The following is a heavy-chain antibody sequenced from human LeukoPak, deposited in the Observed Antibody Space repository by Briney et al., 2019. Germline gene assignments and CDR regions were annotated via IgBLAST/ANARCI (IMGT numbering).Heavy chain of an antibody. V-gene: IGHV3-23*01. J-gene: IGHJ4*02. D-gene: IGHD2-15*01. CDR1: EFTFRSYS. Sequence: GGSLRLSCAATEFTFRSYSMNWVRQAPGKGLEWVSTIRSNGATAYNADSVKGRFTISRDNSKNTLYLQMNSLRVEDTAIYYCARAQGFADGVFYSWGQGTLVTVSS. CDR2: IRSNGATA. CDR3: ARAQGFADGVFYS.